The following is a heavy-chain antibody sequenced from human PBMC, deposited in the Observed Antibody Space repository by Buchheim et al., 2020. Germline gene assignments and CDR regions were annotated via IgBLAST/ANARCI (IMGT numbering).Heavy chain of an antibody. CDR1: GFTFSNAW. J-gene: IGHJ4*02. Sequence: EVQLVESGGGLVKPGGSLRLSCAASGFTFSNAWMSWVRQAPGKGLEWVGRIKSKTDGGTTDYAAPVKGRFTIPRDDSKNTLYLQMNSLKTEDTAVYYCTTDPITIFGVVIDIGGEFDYWGQGTL. D-gene: IGHD3-3*01. CDR3: TTDPITIFGVVIDIGGEFDY. CDR2: IKSKTDGGTT. V-gene: IGHV3-15*01.